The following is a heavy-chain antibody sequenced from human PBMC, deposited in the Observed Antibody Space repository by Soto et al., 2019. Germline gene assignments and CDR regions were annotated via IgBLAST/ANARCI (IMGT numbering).Heavy chain of an antibody. CDR1: GFTFNTFT. Sequence: GGSLRLSCAASGFTFNTFTMTWARQAPGKGLEWVSVISERDDTTNYADSVKGRFTISRDNSKNMLFLQMSGLRAEDTAIYYCIKGGWLDYWGQGALVTVSS. CDR3: IKGGWLDY. V-gene: IGHV3-23*01. CDR2: ISERDDTT. D-gene: IGHD3-10*01. J-gene: IGHJ4*02.